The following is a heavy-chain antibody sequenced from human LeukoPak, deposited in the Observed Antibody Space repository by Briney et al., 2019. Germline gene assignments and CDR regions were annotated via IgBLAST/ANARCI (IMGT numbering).Heavy chain of an antibody. CDR2: IYYSGST. D-gene: IGHD3-10*01. V-gene: IGHV4-59*08. J-gene: IGHJ6*02. CDR1: GGSISSYY. CDR3: ARQRLSTMVRGVTTSYYYYGMDV. Sequence: PSETLSLTFTVSGGSISSYYWSWIRQPPGKGLEWIGYIYYSGSTNYNPSLKSRVTISVDTSKNQFSLKLSSVTAADTAVYYCARQRLSTMVRGVTTSYYYYGMDVWGQGTTVTVSS.